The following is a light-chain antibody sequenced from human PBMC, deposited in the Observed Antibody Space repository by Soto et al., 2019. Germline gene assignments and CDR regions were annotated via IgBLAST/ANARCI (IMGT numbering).Light chain of an antibody. CDR1: SSDVGGYNY. Sequence: QSALTQPPSASGSPGQSVTISCTGTSSDVGGYNYVSWYRQHPGKAPTLMIYEVTKRPSGVPDRFSGYKTGSTASLTVSGLQADDEAEYYCSSYAGSNNWVFGGGTKVTVL. V-gene: IGLV2-8*01. CDR2: EVT. CDR3: SSYAGSNNWV. J-gene: IGLJ3*02.